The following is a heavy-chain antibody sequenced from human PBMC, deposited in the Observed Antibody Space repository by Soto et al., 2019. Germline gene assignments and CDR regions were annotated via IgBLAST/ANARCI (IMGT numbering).Heavy chain of an antibody. CDR2: IHYSGSP. V-gene: IGHV4-30-4*01. D-gene: IGHD3-22*01. J-gene: IGHJ3*02. CDR3: ARALYYYDSGGYYLDAFDI. Sequence: TLSLTCTVSGDSINSCAYDWSWIRQPPGKGLEWIGYIHYSGSPYYSPSLKSRVVMSVDTSKNQFSLKLSSVTAADTAVYYCARALYYYDSGGYYLDAFDIWGQGTMVTVSS. CDR1: GDSINSCAYD.